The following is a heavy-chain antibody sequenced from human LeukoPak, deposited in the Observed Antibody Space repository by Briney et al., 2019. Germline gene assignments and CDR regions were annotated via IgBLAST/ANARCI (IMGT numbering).Heavy chain of an antibody. D-gene: IGHD2-21*02. V-gene: IGHV3-23*01. CDR3: VREAGYCASVCLKSNWFDP. CDR2: ISNGET. Sequence: GGSLRLSCAASGFPFSRHAMSWVRQPPGKGLEWVSAISNGETYYADSVRGRFTISRDDSKNTVYLQRNSLRDEDTALYYCVREAGYCASVCLKSNWFDPWGPGTLVTVSS. CDR1: GFPFSRHA. J-gene: IGHJ5*02.